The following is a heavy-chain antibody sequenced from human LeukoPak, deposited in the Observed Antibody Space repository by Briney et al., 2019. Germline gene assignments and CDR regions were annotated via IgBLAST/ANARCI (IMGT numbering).Heavy chain of an antibody. Sequence: PGGSLRLSCAASGFTFSNVWMNWVRQAPGKGLEWVGRMKNKAGAGTTDYAAPVKGRFTISRDDSKNTLFLQMNSLKSEDTAVYYCTTNDAFDIWGQGTMVTVST. CDR1: GFTFSNVW. J-gene: IGHJ3*02. CDR3: TTNDAFDI. CDR2: MKNKAGAGTT. V-gene: IGHV3-15*01.